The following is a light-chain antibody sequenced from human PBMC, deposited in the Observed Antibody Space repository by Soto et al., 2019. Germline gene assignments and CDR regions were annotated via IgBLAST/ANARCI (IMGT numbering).Light chain of an antibody. J-gene: IGKJ1*01. Sequence: EIVLTQSPGSLSLFPGETATLSCRASQSVRSNLAWYQQKPGQAPRLLIYGASSRATGIPDRFSGSGSGTDFTLTISRLEPEDFAVYYCQQYGSSSWTFGQGTKVDIK. CDR3: QQYGSSSWT. V-gene: IGKV3-20*01. CDR1: QSVRSN. CDR2: GAS.